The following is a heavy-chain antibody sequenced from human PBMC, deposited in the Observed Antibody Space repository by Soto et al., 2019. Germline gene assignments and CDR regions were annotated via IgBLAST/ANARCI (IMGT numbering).Heavy chain of an antibody. CDR2: INPNSGGT. V-gene: IGHV1-2*02. CDR3: ASDTYDATGYPHAF. D-gene: IGHD3-22*01. CDR1: GYTFTGYY. J-gene: IGHJ4*01. Sequence: ASVKVSCKTSGYTFTGYYRHWVRRAPGQGLEWMGWINPNSGGTNYAQKFQGRVTMTTDTSTSTAYMELRSLTSDDTAIYYCASDTYDATGYPHAFWGQGTLDHGSS.